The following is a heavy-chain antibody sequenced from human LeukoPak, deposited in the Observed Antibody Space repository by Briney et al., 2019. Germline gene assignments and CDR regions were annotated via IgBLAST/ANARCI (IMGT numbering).Heavy chain of an antibody. V-gene: IGHV3-21*01. Sequence: GGSLRLSCAASGFTFSSYSMNWVRQAPGKGLEWVSSISSSSSYIYYADSVKGRFTISRDNAKNSLYLQMNSLRAEDTAVYYCARDFHYCSSTSCYPRHYYYMDVWGKGTTVTISS. CDR1: GFTFSSYS. CDR2: ISSSSSYI. D-gene: IGHD2-2*01. CDR3: ARDFHYCSSTSCYPRHYYYMDV. J-gene: IGHJ6*03.